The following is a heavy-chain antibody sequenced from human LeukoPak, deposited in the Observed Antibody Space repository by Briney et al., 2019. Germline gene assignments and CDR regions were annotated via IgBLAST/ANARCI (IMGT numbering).Heavy chain of an antibody. J-gene: IGHJ3*02. CDR1: GFTFNDYW. CDR3: ARGGTTTFGLWENAFDI. CDR2: IKQDGSEK. D-gene: IGHD3-3*01. V-gene: IGHV3-7*01. Sequence: QPGGSLRLSCAASGFTFNDYWMTWVRQAPGKGLEWVANIKQDGSEKYYVDSVKGRFTISRDNAKNSLYLQMNSLRVEDTAVYYGARGGTTTFGLWENAFDIGGQGTMVTVSS.